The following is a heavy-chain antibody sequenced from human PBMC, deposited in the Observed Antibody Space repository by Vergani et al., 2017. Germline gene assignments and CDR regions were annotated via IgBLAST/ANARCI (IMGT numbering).Heavy chain of an antibody. V-gene: IGHV4-39*01. CDR3: ARHVSHTAGDY. Sequence: QVQLQESGPRLVKPSETLSLTCGVSGVSIISSSYYWVWVRQPPGKGLEWVGNIYYNGGTYYNPSLNSRVTISVDTSKNQFSLKLNSVTAADTAVYYCARHVSHTAGDYWGQGTLVTVSS. D-gene: IGHD5-18*01. J-gene: IGHJ4*02. CDR1: GVSIISSSYY. CDR2: IYYNGGT.